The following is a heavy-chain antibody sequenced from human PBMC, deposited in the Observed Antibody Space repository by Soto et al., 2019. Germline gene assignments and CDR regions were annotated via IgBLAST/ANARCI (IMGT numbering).Heavy chain of an antibody. Sequence: EVQLLESGGGLVQPGGSLRLSCAASGFTFSSYAMSWVRQAPGKGLEWVSAISGSGGSTYYADSVKGRFTISRDNSKNTLYLQMNSLRAEDTAVYYCAIVQGSSWTYYYYGMDVWGQGTTVTVSS. V-gene: IGHV3-23*01. D-gene: IGHD6-13*01. J-gene: IGHJ6*02. CDR1: GFTFSSYA. CDR2: ISGSGGST. CDR3: AIVQGSSWTYYYYGMDV.